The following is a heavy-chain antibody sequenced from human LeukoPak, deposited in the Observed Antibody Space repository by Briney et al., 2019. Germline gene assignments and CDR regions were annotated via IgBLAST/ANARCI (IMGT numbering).Heavy chain of an antibody. D-gene: IGHD3-22*01. J-gene: IGHJ4*02. Sequence: SETLSLTCTVSGTSISNSIWWSWIRQPPGKGLEWIGEVYHSGSINYNPSLRSRVTILVDKSKNQFSLKLSSVTAADTAVYYCARDGYHYDSSGYYSLDYWGQGTLVTVPS. CDR1: GTSISNSIW. CDR2: VYHSGSI. V-gene: IGHV4-4*02. CDR3: ARDGYHYDSSGYYSLDY.